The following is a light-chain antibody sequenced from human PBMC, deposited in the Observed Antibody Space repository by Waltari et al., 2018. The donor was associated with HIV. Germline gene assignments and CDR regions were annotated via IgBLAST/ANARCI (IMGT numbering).Light chain of an antibody. CDR3: QQYYGLPRT. J-gene: IGKJ4*01. V-gene: IGKV1D-8*01. CDR2: AAS. CDR1: QAISTY. Sequence: VIWVTQSPSLLPPSAGGRATIPCRMSQAISTYLAWYQKKPGKAPDLLIYAASTLQSGVPSRFSGSGSGTNFTLTINGLQSEDFATYYCQQYYGLPRTFGGGTKVEIK.